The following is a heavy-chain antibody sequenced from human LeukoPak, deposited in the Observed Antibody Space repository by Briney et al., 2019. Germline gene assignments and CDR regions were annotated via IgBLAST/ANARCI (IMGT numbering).Heavy chain of an antibody. D-gene: IGHD3-10*01. Sequence: GGSLRLSCAASGFTFDDYGMSWVRQAPGKGLEWVSGINWNGGSTGYADSVKGRFTISRDNAKNSLYLQMNSLRAEDTALYYCARDTSSSYGSGSDYWGQGTLVTVPS. CDR3: ARDTSSSYGSGSDY. V-gene: IGHV3-20*04. CDR1: GFTFDDYG. J-gene: IGHJ4*02. CDR2: INWNGGST.